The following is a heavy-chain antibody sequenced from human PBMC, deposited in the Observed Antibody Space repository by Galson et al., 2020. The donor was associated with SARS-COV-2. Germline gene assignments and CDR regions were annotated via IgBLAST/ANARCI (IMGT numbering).Heavy chain of an antibody. CDR2: IYPDDSDT. D-gene: IGHD2-2*02. V-gene: IGHV5-51*01. J-gene: IGHJ4*02. CDR3: ARRTGNTHIDY. Sequence: GESLMISCEGSGDDFNNYWIVWVRQMPEKGLEYMGVIYPDDSDTKYSPSFRGQVTISADKSINTAYLQWTSLKASDTAMYYCARRTGNTHIDYWGQGTMVTVSS. CDR1: GDDFNNYW.